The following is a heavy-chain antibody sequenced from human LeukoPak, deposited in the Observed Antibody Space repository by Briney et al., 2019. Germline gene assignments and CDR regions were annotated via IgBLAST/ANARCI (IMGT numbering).Heavy chain of an antibody. D-gene: IGHD6-13*01. CDR3: ASPPGIAAAGYFEY. CDR1: SGSISSSSYY. J-gene: IGHJ4*02. V-gene: IGHV4-39*01. Sequence: NPSETLSLTCTVSSGSISSSSYYGGWIRQPPGKGLEWIGSIYYSGSTHYNPSLKSRVTISVDTSKNQFSLKLSSVTAADTAVYYCASPPGIAAAGYFEYWGQGTLVTVSS. CDR2: IYYSGST.